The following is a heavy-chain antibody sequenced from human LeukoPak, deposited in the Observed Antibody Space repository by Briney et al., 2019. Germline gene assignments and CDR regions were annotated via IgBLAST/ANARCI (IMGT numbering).Heavy chain of an antibody. J-gene: IGHJ4*02. D-gene: IGHD3-10*01. CDR3: ARGPGSRGIFDY. CDR1: GFTFSSYW. Sequence: PGGSLRLSCAASGFTFSSYWMHWVRQAPGKGLECVSFLYTGGDTYYADSVKGRFTISRDNSKNTLYLQMNSLRAEDTAVYYCARGPGSRGIFDYWGQGTLVTVSS. V-gene: IGHV3-53*01. CDR2: LYTGGDT.